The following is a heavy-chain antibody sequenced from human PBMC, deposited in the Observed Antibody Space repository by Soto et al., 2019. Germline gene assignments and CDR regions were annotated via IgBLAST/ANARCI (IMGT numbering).Heavy chain of an antibody. Sequence: QVQLQESGPGLVKPSQTLSLTCTVSGGSISSGDYYWSWIRQPPGKGLEWIGYIYYSGSTYYNPSLKSRVTISVDPSKNQFSLKLSSVTAADTAVYYCARRTLLWFGELSDWFDPWGQGTLVTVSS. V-gene: IGHV4-30-4*01. CDR3: ARRTLLWFGELSDWFDP. J-gene: IGHJ5*02. D-gene: IGHD3-10*01. CDR2: IYYSGST. CDR1: GGSISSGDYY.